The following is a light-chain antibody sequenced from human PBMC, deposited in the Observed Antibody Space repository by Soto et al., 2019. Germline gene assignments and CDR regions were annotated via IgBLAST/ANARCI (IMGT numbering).Light chain of an antibody. CDR2: GAS. CDR3: QQYNTWPPT. Sequence: EIVMTQSPATLSVSPGERVTLCCRASQSVRSNLAWYQQKPGQAPRLLIYGASTRATGIPARFSGSGSGTEFTLTISSLQSEDFALYYCQQYNTWPPTFGQGTKVEIK. J-gene: IGKJ1*01. V-gene: IGKV3-15*01. CDR1: QSVRSN.